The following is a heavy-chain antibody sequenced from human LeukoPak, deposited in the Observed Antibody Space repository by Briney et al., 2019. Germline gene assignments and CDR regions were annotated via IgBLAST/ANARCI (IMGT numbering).Heavy chain of an antibody. CDR2: ISYDGSNK. Sequence: GGSLRLSCAASGFTFSSYGMHWVRQAPGKGLEWVAVISYDGSNKYYADSVKGRFTISRDNSKNTLYLQMNSLRAEDTAVYYCAKGGLNFDWLTYWGQGTLVTVSS. J-gene: IGHJ4*02. V-gene: IGHV3-30*18. D-gene: IGHD3-9*01. CDR1: GFTFSSYG. CDR3: AKGGLNFDWLTY.